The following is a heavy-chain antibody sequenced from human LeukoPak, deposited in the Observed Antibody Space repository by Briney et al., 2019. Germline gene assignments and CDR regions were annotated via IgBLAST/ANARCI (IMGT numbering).Heavy chain of an antibody. CDR3: ARDTGCAGGTCFSFYDY. CDR2: IKEDGSQK. CDR1: GFTFSSYG. D-gene: IGHD2-15*01. V-gene: IGHV3-7*01. J-gene: IGHJ4*02. Sequence: PGGSLRLSCAASGFTFSSYGIHWVRQAPGKGLEWVANIKEDGSQKYYVDSVKGRFTISRDNAKNSLYLQMDSLRAEDTAVYYCARDTGCAGGTCFSFYDYWGQGTLVTVSS.